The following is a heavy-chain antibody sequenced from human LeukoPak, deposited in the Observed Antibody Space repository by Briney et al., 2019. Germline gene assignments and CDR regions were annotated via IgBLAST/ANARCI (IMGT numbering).Heavy chain of an antibody. CDR2: IYSGGST. CDR3: ARDRDGYNPYDAFDI. V-gene: IGHV3-53*01. D-gene: IGHD5-24*01. J-gene: IGHJ3*02. Sequence: SGGSQRLSCAASGFTVSSNYMSWVRQAPGKGLEWVSVIYSGGSTYYADSVKGRFTISRDNSKNTLYLQMNSLRAEDTAVYYCARDRDGYNPYDAFDIWGQGTMVTVSS. CDR1: GFTVSSNY.